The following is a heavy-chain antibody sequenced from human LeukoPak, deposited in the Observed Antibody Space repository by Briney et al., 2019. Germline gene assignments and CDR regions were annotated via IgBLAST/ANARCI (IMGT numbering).Heavy chain of an antibody. CDR1: GGSFSGYY. D-gene: IGHD3-3*01. J-gene: IGHJ4*02. Sequence: SGTLSLTCAVYGGSFSGYYWSGIRQPPGKGLEWIGEINHSGSTNYNPSLKSRVTISVDTSKNQFSLKLSSVTAADTAVYYCARVRVDGIYYDFWSGYYPRVFDYWGQGTLVTVSS. CDR3: ARVRVDGIYYDFWSGYYPRVFDY. V-gene: IGHV4-34*01. CDR2: INHSGST.